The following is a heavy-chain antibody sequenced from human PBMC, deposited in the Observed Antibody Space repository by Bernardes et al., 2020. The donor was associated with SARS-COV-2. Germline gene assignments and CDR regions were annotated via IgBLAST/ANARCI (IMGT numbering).Heavy chain of an antibody. D-gene: IGHD5-12*01. V-gene: IGHV3-74*01. CDR3: ARGAYSLVTSGPRSVFDI. CDR1: GFTFSSYW. J-gene: IGHJ3*02. Sequence: GGSLRLSCAVSGFTFSSYWMHWIRQAPGKGLVWVSRINGDWTSTSYADSVKVLFTISRDNAKNTLNLQMNSLRDEDTAVYYCARGAYSLVTSGPRSVFDIWGQATMVTVYS. CDR2: INGDWTST.